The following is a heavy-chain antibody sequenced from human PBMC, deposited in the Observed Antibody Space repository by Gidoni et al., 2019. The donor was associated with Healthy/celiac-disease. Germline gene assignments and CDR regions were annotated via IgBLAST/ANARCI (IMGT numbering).Heavy chain of an antibody. CDR3: AKKRGTLVGRAGTTLRFFRYYYGMDV. CDR2: ISWDGGST. J-gene: IGHJ6*02. CDR1: GLTFDDEA. V-gene: IGHV3-43D*03. D-gene: IGHD1-1*01. Sequence: EVQLVAFGGVVVQSGGSMSFSCADSGLTFDDEAMHGVRQAPGKGLEWVSLISWDGGSTYYADSVNSLFTISRNNSENSLYLQINSLRAEDTALYYCAKKRGTLVGRAGTTLRFFRYYYGMDVWGQGTTVTVSS.